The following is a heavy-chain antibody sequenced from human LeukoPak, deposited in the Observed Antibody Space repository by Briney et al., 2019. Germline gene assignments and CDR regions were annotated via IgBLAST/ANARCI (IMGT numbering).Heavy chain of an antibody. CDR2: INPNSGGT. Sequence: ASVKVSCTASGYTFTGHHMHWVRQAPGQGLEWMGRINPNSGGTNYAQKFQGRVTMTRDTSMSTAYMEVSRLRSDDTAIYYCARWRGYASDWSGPFDDWGQGTLVTVSS. V-gene: IGHV1-2*06. CDR3: ARWRGYASDWSGPFDD. D-gene: IGHD6-19*01. J-gene: IGHJ4*02. CDR1: GYTFTGHH.